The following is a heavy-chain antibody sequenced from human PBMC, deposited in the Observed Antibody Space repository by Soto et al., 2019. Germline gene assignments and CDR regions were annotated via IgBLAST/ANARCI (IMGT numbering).Heavy chain of an antibody. CDR1: GYTLTELS. D-gene: IGHD3-10*01. CDR2: FDPEDGET. CDR3: ATDAPTYYYRWGSYRPNFDY. Sequence: ASVKVSCKVSGYTLTELSMHWVRQAPGKGLEWMGGFDPEDGETIYAQKFQGRVTMTEDTSTDTAYMELSSLRSEDTAVYYCATDAPTYYYRWGSYRPNFDYWGQGTLVTVSS. V-gene: IGHV1-24*01. J-gene: IGHJ4*02.